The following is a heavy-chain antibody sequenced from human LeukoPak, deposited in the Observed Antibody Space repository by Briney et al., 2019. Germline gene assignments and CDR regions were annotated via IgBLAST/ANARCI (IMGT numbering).Heavy chain of an antibody. D-gene: IGHD4-17*01. CDR1: RFTFSGYW. J-gene: IGHJ3*02. V-gene: IGHV3-74*01. Sequence: GGSLRLSCTASRFTFSGYWMHWVRQAPGKGLVWVSRINTDGSSTTYADSVKGRFTISRDNAKNTLYLQMKSLRAEDTALYYCVRGHDYGDYVSAFDIWGQGTMVTVSS. CDR2: INTDGSST. CDR3: VRGHDYGDYVSAFDI.